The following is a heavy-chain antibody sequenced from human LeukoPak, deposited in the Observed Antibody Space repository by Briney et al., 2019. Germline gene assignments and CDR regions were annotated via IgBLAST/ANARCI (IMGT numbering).Heavy chain of an antibody. Sequence: SETLSLTCAVYGGSFSGYYWSWIRQPPGKGLEWIGRIYTSGSTNYNPSLKSRVTISVDTSKNQFSLKLSSVTAADTAVYYCARGFSGIAAAGLFDYWGQGTLVTVSS. CDR2: IYTSGST. D-gene: IGHD6-13*01. V-gene: IGHV4-59*10. CDR1: GGSFSGYY. J-gene: IGHJ4*02. CDR3: ARGFSGIAAAGLFDY.